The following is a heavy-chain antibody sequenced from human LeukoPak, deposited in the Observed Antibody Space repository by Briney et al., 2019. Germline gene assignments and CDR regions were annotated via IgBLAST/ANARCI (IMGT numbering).Heavy chain of an antibody. V-gene: IGHV3-20*04. CDR2: INCNGGST. D-gene: IGHD1-14*01. CDR3: AANRGANHQTFHY. CDR1: GFTFDDYS. Sequence: GGSLRLSCAASGFTFDDYSMSWVRQAPGKGLEWVSGINCNGGSTGYADSVKGRFTISRDNAKNSLDLQMNSLRAEDTAGYYCAANRGANHQTFHYWARRPVVRVSS. J-gene: IGHJ4*02.